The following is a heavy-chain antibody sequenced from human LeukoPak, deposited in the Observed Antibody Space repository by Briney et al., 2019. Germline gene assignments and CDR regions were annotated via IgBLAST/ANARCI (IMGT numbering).Heavy chain of an antibody. CDR1: GRSISSYS. CDR3: ARSNMSSAQRYAIDY. V-gene: IGHV4-59*01. CDR2: IYYSGST. J-gene: IGHJ4*02. Sequence: SETLSLTCTVSGRSISSYSWSCIRQPPGKGLEWIGYIYYSGSTNYIPSLKSRVTISVDTSKNQFSLNLSSVTAADTAVYYCARSNMSSAQRYAIDYWGQGTLVTVSS. D-gene: IGHD2-2*01.